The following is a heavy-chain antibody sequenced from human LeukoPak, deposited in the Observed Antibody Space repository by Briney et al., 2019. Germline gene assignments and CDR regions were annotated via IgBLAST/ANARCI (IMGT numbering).Heavy chain of an antibody. V-gene: IGHV4-38-2*02. J-gene: IGHJ5*02. Sequence: PSETLSLTCIVSGYSVSGGYYWCWIQQPPGKRLEWIGSIYYSGSTYSNPTLKSRLTISVDTSKNQISLNLTSVTAADAAVYSCPRDLGHDGFDWAPSGHGTLLTASS. CDR1: GYSVSGGYY. D-gene: IGHD5-12*01. CDR2: IYYSGST. CDR3: PRDLGHDGFDWAP.